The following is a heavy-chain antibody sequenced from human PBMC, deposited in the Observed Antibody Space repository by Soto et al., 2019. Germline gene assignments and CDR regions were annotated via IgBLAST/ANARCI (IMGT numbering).Heavy chain of an antibody. CDR3: AKDSVRYCSGGSCPGGMDV. CDR2: ISWNSGSI. J-gene: IGHJ6*02. CDR1: GFTFDDYA. Sequence: GGSLRLSCAASGFTFDDYAMHWVRQAPGKGLEWVSGISWNSGSIGYADSVKGRFTISRDNAKNSLYLQMNSLRAEDTALYYCAKDSVRYCSGGSCPGGMDVWGQGXTVTVYS. V-gene: IGHV3-9*01. D-gene: IGHD2-15*01.